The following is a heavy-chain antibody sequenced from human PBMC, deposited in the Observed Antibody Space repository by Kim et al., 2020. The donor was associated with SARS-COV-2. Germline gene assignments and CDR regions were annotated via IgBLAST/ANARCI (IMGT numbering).Heavy chain of an antibody. Sequence: ASVKVSCKASGYTFTSYDINWVRQATGQGLEWVGWVNPDSGATGYAQKFQGRVTMTRSTSINTAYMELSSLRSEDTAVYYCAIKRPGLAPTHPFDIWGQGSLVTVSS. CDR2: VNPDSGAT. CDR3: AIKRPGLAPTHPFDI. D-gene: IGHD6-13*01. CDR1: GYTFTSYD. J-gene: IGHJ4*02. V-gene: IGHV1-8*01.